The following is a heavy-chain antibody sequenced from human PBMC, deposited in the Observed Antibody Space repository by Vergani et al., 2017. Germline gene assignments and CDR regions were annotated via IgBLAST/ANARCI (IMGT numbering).Heavy chain of an antibody. D-gene: IGHD3-9*01. CDR2: IYYSGST. CDR1: GDSISTSSYA. V-gene: IGHV4-31*03. J-gene: IGHJ4*02. CDR3: ARGPYYDILTGDQWYFDY. Sequence: QMQLQESGPGLVKPSETLSLSCTVSGDSISTSSYAWGWIRQPPGKGLEWIGYIYYSGSTYYNPSLKSRVTISVDTSKNQFSLKLSSVTAADTAVFYCARGPYYDILTGDQWYFDYWGQGTLVTVSS.